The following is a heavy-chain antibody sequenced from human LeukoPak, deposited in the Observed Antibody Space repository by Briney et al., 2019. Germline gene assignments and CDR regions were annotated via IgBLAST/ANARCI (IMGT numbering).Heavy chain of an antibody. J-gene: IGHJ4*02. D-gene: IGHD1-1*01. CDR3: TREEGGTTVDY. CDR2: IYHSGTT. V-gene: IGHV4-38-2*02. Sequence: SETLSLTCTVSGYSISSGYYWGWIRQPPGKGLEWIGSIYHSGTTYYNPSLKSRVTTSVDTSKNQFSLKLSSVTAADTAVYYCTREEGGTTVDYWGQGTLVTVSS. CDR1: GYSISSGYY.